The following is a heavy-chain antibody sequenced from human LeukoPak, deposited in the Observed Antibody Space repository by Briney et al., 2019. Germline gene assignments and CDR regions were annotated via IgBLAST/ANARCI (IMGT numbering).Heavy chain of an antibody. CDR3: AREGMDYFDH. J-gene: IGHJ4*02. Sequence: GGSLRLSCAASGFTFSSYAMHWVRQAPGKGLEWVAVISYDGSNKYYADSVKGRFTISRDNSKNTLYLQMNSLRAEDTAVYYCAREGMDYFDHWGQGTLVTVSS. CDR2: ISYDGSNK. D-gene: IGHD1-14*01. V-gene: IGHV3-30-3*01. CDR1: GFTFSSYA.